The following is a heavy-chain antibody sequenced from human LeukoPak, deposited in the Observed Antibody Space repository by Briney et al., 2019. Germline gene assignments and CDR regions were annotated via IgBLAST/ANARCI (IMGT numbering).Heavy chain of an antibody. CDR3: AHNGLYH. V-gene: IGHV2-5*01. D-gene: IGHD2-15*01. CDR1: GFSLSTSGGG. Sequence: VSGPTLVNPTQTLTLTCTFSGFSLSTSGGGVAWMRQSPGQALEWLAVIYWNDDQRYSPSLKSRLTITKDTSKNQVVLTMTNMDPADTATYHCAHNGLYHWGQGTLVTVSS. CDR2: IYWNDDQ. J-gene: IGHJ5*02.